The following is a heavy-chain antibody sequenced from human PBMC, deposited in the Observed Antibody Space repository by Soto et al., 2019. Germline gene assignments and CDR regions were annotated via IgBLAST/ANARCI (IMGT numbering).Heavy chain of an antibody. CDR2: INHSGST. Sequence: SETLSLTCAVYGGYFSGYSGNWIRQPPGKGLEWIGEINHSGSTNYNPSLKSRVTISADTSKKQFSLKLSSVTAADTAVYYCARCFDPMYYYDSSGYYDSWGQGAQVTVSS. V-gene: IGHV4-34*01. CDR3: ARCFDPMYYYDSSGYYDS. D-gene: IGHD3-22*01. J-gene: IGHJ5*01. CDR1: GGYFSGYS.